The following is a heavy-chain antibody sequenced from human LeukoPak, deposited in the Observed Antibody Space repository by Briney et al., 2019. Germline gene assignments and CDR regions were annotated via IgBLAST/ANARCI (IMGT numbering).Heavy chain of an antibody. Sequence: GRSLRLSCAASGFTFDDYAMHWVRQAPGKGLEWVSGISWNSGSIGHADSVRGRFTISRDNAKNSLYLQMNSLRPEDTALYYCVRDMRSAWAYALFDNWGQGTLVTVSS. CDR2: ISWNSGSI. D-gene: IGHD1-26*01. CDR1: GFTFDDYA. J-gene: IGHJ4*02. V-gene: IGHV3-9*01. CDR3: VRDMRSAWAYALFDN.